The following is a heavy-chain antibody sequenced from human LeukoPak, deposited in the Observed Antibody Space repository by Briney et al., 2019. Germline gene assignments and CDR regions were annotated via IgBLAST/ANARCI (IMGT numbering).Heavy chain of an antibody. V-gene: IGHV4-59*01. J-gene: IGHJ4*02. CDR3: AREGGYSYGRFDY. D-gene: IGHD5-18*01. Sequence: PSETLSLTCTVSGGSISSFYWSWIRQPPGKGLEFIGHIYYSGSTNYNPSLKSRVTISVDTSKNQFSLKLSSVTAADTAVYYCAREGGYSYGRFDYWGQGSRVTVSS. CDR1: GGSISSFY. CDR2: IYYSGST.